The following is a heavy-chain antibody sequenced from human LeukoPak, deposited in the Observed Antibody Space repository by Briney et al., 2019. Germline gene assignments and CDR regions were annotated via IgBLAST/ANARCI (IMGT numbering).Heavy chain of an antibody. V-gene: IGHV1-8*01. J-gene: IGHJ6*02. CDR1: GYTFTSYD. Sequence: ASVKVSCKASGYTFTSYDINWVRQATGQGLEWMGWMNPNSGNTGYAQKFQGRVTMTRNTSISTAYMELSSLRSEDTAVYYCARGLPDSSGYCYYYYGMDVWGQGTTVTVSS. D-gene: IGHD3-22*01. CDR3: ARGLPDSSGYCYYYYGMDV. CDR2: MNPNSGNT.